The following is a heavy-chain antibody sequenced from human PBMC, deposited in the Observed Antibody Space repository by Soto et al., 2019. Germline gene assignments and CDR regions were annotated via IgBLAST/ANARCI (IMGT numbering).Heavy chain of an antibody. CDR1: GGPFSSYS. CDR3: ARGSFRDTAMAPGYFDY. Sequence: GASVKVSLKASGGPFSSYSISWARQAPGQGLEWMGGIIPIFGTANYAQKFQGRVTITADESTSTAYMELSSLRSEDTAVYYCARGSFRDTAMAPGYFDYWGQGTLVTVSS. J-gene: IGHJ4*02. V-gene: IGHV1-69*01. D-gene: IGHD5-18*01. CDR2: IIPIFGTA.